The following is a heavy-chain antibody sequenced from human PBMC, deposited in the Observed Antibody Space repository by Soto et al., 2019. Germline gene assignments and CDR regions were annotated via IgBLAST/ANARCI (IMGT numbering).Heavy chain of an antibody. V-gene: IGHV3-33*01. CDR1: GFTFSSYG. D-gene: IGHD3-3*01. J-gene: IGHJ6*02. CDR2: IWYDGSNK. Sequence: SGGSLRLSCAASGFTFSSYGMHWVRQAPGKGLEWVAVIWYDGSNKYYADSVKGRFTISRDNSKNTLYLQMNSLRAEDTAVYYCARDRSPHYDFWSGHCGMDVWGQGTTVTVSS. CDR3: ARDRSPHYDFWSGHCGMDV.